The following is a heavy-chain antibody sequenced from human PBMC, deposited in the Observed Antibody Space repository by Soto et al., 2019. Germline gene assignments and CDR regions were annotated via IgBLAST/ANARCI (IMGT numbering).Heavy chain of an antibody. D-gene: IGHD3-16*01. J-gene: IGHJ3*02. V-gene: IGHV3-9*01. CDR3: AKVMITFGGVGAFDI. CDR1: GFTFDDYA. CDR2: ISWNSGSI. Sequence: GGSLRLSCAASGFTFDDYAMHWARQAPGKGLEWVSGISWNSGSIGYADSVKGRFTISRDNAKKSLYLQMNSLRAEDTALYYCAKVMITFGGVGAFDIWGQGTMVTVSS.